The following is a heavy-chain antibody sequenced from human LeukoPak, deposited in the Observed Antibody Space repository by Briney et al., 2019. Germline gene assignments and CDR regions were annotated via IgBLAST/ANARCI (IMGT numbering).Heavy chain of an antibody. CDR3: ARDRQGPCFDP. CDR2: INTNTGNP. CDR1: GYTFTNYT. Sequence: ASVKVSCKASGYTFTNYTLNWVRQAPGQGLEWMGWINTNTGNPTYAQGFTGRFVFSLDTSVSTAYLQISSLKAEDTAVYYCARDRQGPCFDPWGQGTLVTVSS. V-gene: IGHV7-4-1*02. J-gene: IGHJ5*02.